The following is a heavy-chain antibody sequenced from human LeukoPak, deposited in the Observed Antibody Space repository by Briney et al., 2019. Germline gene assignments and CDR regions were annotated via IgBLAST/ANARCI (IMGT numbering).Heavy chain of an antibody. CDR2: ISDNGGSK. CDR3: AKRVPYRSSSGYFDL. J-gene: IGHJ4*02. V-gene: IGHV3-23*01. Sequence: GGSLRLSCVASGFTFSTYGMNWVRQAPGKGLEWVSSISDNGGSKYYADSVKGRFTVSRDNSKNTLYLQMNSLRAEDSALYYCAKRVPYRSSSGYFDLWGQGTLVTVSS. CDR1: GFTFSTYG. D-gene: IGHD6-6*01.